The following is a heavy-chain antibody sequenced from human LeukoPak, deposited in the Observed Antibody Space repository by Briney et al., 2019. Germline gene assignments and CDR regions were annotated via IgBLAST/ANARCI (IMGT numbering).Heavy chain of an antibody. Sequence: GGSLRLSCAASKFTVSSNYMSWVRQAPGKGLEWVSVIYSGGSTYYADSVKGRFTISRDNSKNTLYLQMNSLRAEDTAVYYCAKDSKIVGPTFRSYHYMDVWGKGTTVTVSS. J-gene: IGHJ6*03. CDR2: IYSGGST. CDR3: AKDSKIVGPTFRSYHYMDV. V-gene: IGHV3-53*01. D-gene: IGHD1-26*01. CDR1: KFTVSSNY.